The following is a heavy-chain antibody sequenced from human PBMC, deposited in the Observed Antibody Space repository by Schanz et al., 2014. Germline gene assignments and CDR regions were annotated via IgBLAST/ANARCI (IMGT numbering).Heavy chain of an antibody. J-gene: IGHJ4*02. CDR3: ATCSGGTCHAKSVLDN. CDR2: ISPLLGVA. V-gene: IGHV1-69*04. Sequence: QVHLVQSGAEVKEPGSSVKVSCKPSGGTFVTFFFTWVRQAPGQGPQWMGRISPLLGVANYAQEFQGRLTITADTSTSTAYMELSSLRSEDTAVYYCATCSGGTCHAKSVLDNWGQGTLVTVSS. D-gene: IGHD2-15*01. CDR1: GGTFVTFF.